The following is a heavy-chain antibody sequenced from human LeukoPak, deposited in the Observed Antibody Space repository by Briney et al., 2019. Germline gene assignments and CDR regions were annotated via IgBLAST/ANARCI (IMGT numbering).Heavy chain of an antibody. V-gene: IGHV3-30*04. CDR1: GFTFSNYA. J-gene: IGHJ4*02. CDR3: ARGGFSGYDFERFDY. CDR2: ISYDGRDK. D-gene: IGHD5-12*01. Sequence: PGRSLRLSCAASGFTFSNYAMHWVRQAPGKGLEWVPVISYDGRDKYSADSVKGRFTISRDNSKNTLYLQMNSLRAEDTAVYYCARGGFSGYDFERFDYWGQGTLVTVSS.